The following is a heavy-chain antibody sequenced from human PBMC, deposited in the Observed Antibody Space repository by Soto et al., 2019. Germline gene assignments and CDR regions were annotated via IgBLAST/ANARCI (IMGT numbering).Heavy chain of an antibody. Sequence: GGSLRLSCAASGFTFSSYGMHWVRQAPGKGLEWVAVIWYDGSNKYYADSVKGRFTISRDNSKNTLYLQMNSLRAEDTAVYYCARDFDLEMVRGVIDYWGQGTLVTVSS. CDR3: ARDFDLEMVRGVIDY. V-gene: IGHV3-33*01. CDR1: GFTFSSYG. CDR2: IWYDGSNK. J-gene: IGHJ4*02. D-gene: IGHD3-10*01.